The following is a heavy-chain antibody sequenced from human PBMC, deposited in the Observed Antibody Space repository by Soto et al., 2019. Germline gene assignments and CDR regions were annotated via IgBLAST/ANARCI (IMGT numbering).Heavy chain of an antibody. J-gene: IGHJ6*03. CDR3: ARQLRDCTNGVCYANYYYYYMDV. CDR1: GGSISSYY. D-gene: IGHD2-8*01. Sequence: SETLSLTCTVSGGSISSYYWSWIRQPPGKGLEWIGYIYYSGSTNYNPSLKSRVTISVDTSKNQFSLKLSSVTAADTAVYYCARQLRDCTNGVCYANYYYYYMDVWGKGTTVTVSS. V-gene: IGHV4-59*08. CDR2: IYYSGST.